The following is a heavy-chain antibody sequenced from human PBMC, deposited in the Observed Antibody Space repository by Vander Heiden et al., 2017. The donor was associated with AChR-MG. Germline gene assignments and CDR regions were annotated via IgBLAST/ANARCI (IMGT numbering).Heavy chain of an antibody. CDR1: GFTFSTFW. CDR3: ARDNEISSAGSDY. J-gene: IGHJ4*02. CDR2: IKQDGSGK. D-gene: IGHD6-13*01. Sequence: EVQLVESGGTLVQPGGSLRLSCAASGFTFSTFWMSWVRQAPGKGLEWVANIKQDGSGKYYVDSVKGRFTISRDNAKNSLYLQMNSLRVEDTAVYYCARDNEISSAGSDYWGQGTLVTVSS. V-gene: IGHV3-7*01.